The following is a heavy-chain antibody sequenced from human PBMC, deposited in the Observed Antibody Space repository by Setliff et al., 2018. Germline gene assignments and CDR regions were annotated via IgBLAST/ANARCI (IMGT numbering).Heavy chain of an antibody. CDR2: IYYSGGT. J-gene: IGHJ4*02. CDR3: AGGGGWIQLFDY. D-gene: IGHD5-18*01. V-gene: IGHV4-39*01. Sequence: LTCTVSGGSISTKNYYWGWIRQPPGKGLEWIGNIYYSGGTYYSPSLKSRVTISVDTSENQFSLKLNSVTAAATVVYYCAGGGGWIQLFDYWGLGTQVTVSS. CDR1: GGSISTKNYY.